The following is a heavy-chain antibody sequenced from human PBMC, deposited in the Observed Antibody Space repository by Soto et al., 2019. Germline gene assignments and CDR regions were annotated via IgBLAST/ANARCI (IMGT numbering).Heavy chain of an antibody. Sequence: PGGSLRLSCAASGFTFSSYGMHWVRQAPGKGLEWVAVIWYDGSNKYYADSVKGRFTISRDNSKNTLYLQMNSLRAEDTAVYYCARELAGDFWSGPGAFDIWGQGTMVTVSS. CDR1: GFTFSSYG. CDR2: IWYDGSNK. D-gene: IGHD3-3*01. CDR3: ARELAGDFWSGPGAFDI. V-gene: IGHV3-33*01. J-gene: IGHJ3*02.